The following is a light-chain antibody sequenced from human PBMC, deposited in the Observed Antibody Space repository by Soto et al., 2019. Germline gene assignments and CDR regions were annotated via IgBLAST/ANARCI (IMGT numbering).Light chain of an antibody. Sequence: DIQMTQSPSSLSASVGGRVTITCRASQGISTYLAWYQQKPGKVPKLLIYAASPLQSGVPSRFSGSGSWSEFTLTISGLLPEDGVTYEGQKYNSAPLTFGGGTKVEIK. V-gene: IGKV1-27*01. CDR1: QGISTY. CDR3: QKYNSAPLT. J-gene: IGKJ4*01. CDR2: AAS.